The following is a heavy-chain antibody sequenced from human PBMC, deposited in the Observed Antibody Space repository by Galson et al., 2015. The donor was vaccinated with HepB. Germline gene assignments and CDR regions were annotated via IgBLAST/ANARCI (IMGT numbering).Heavy chain of an antibody. CDR1: GGSISSYY. V-gene: IGHV4-59*01. D-gene: IGHD2-2*01. CDR2: IYYSGST. Sequence: ETLSLTCTVSGGSISSYYWSWIRQPPGKGLEWIGYIYYSGSTNYNPSLKSRVTISVDTSKNQFSLKLSSVTAADTAVYYCARDRGAWGSSTRDVWFDPWGQGTLVTVSS. CDR3: ARDRGAWGSSTRDVWFDP. J-gene: IGHJ5*02.